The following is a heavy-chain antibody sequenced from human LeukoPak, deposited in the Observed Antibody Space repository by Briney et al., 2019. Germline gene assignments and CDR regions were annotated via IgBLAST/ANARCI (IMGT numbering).Heavy chain of an antibody. CDR3: ARGGVQPLDC. Sequence: ASVKVSCKASGGTFSSYAISWVRQTPGQGLEWMGRIIPILGIANYAQKFQGRVTITADKSTSTAYMELSSLRSEDTAVYYCARGGVQPLDCWGQGTLVTVSS. J-gene: IGHJ4*02. CDR1: GGTFSSYA. V-gene: IGHV1-69*04. CDR2: IIPILGIA.